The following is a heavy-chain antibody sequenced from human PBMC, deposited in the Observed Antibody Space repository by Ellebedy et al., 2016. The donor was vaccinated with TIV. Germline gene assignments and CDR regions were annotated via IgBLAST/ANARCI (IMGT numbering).Heavy chain of an antibody. V-gene: IGHV1-18*04. CDR3: ERIAADGTFDY. J-gene: IGHJ4*02. CDR2: ISGYNANT. Sequence: AASVKVSCKASGYTFSSNHITWVRQAPGQGLEWMGWISGYNANTHHAQKFQGRVTMTTDTSTSTAFMELRSLTSDDTAVYYCERIAADGTFDYWGQGTLVTVSS. CDR1: GYTFSSNH. D-gene: IGHD6-13*01.